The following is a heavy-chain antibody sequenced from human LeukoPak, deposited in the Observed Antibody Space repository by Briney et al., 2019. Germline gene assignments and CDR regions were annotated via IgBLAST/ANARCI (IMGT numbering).Heavy chain of an antibody. CDR1: GFTFSTYW. V-gene: IGHV3-7*01. CDR2: KKGDGSEK. J-gene: IGHJ4*02. CDR3: AKDSPFGGN. Sequence: GGSLRLSCAASGFTFSTYWMSWVRQAPGKGLEWVANKKGDGSEKNYVGSVKGRFTISRDNAKNSLYLQMNSLRAEDTAVYYCAKDSPFGGNWGQGTLVTVSS. D-gene: IGHD1-26*01.